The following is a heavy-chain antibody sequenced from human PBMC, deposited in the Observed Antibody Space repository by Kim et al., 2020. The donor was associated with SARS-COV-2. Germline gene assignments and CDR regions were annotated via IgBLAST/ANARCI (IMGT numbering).Heavy chain of an antibody. J-gene: IGHJ4*02. V-gene: IGHV1-2*02. CDR3: ARDKLERPFDY. CDR2: T. Sequence: TTYAQKFQGRVTMTRDTSISTAYMGLSRLRSDDTAVYYCARDKLERPFDYWGQGTLVTVSS. D-gene: IGHD1-1*01.